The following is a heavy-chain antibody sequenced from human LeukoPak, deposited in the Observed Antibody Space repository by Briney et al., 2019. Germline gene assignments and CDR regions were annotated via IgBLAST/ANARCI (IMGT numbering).Heavy chain of an antibody. CDR3: ARDLTGDLYTFFDY. J-gene: IGHJ4*02. CDR1: GYTFTGYH. Sequence: GASVTVSCKTTGYTFTGYHLHWVRQAPGQGLEWMAWIQSDSGGTNYAQKFQGRVTVTRDKFTRTSCIEVDRLSSDDTAVYYCARDLTGDLYTFFDYWGQGTLVTVSS. CDR2: IQSDSGGT. D-gene: IGHD3-16*02. V-gene: IGHV1-2*02.